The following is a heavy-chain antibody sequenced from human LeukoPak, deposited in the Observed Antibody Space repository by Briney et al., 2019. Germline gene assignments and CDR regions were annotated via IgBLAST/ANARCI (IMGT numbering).Heavy chain of an antibody. J-gene: IGHJ6*02. CDR1: GYSFTIYW. CDR2: IYPGDSDT. CDR3: ARRVSYYHGMDV. Sequence: GESLKISCRGSGYSFTIYWSAWVRQMPGKGLEWMGIIYPGDSDTRYSPSFQGQVTISADKSISTAYLQLSSLKASDTAIYYCARRVSYYHGMDVWGQGTTVTVSS. V-gene: IGHV5-51*01.